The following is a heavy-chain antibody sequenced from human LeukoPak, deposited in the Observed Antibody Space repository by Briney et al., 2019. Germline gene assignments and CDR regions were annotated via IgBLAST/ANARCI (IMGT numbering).Heavy chain of an antibody. J-gene: IGHJ4*02. CDR3: ARGPRYCSGGICYGSNFDY. CDR1: GYTFTGFY. Sequence: ASVKVSCKASGYTFTGFYMHWVRQAPGQSLEWMGWINANRGGADYTQKFQGRVTMTRDTSITTVYMEVSRLRSDDTAVYYCARGPRYCSGGICYGSNFDYWGQGTLVTVSS. CDR2: INANRGGA. D-gene: IGHD2-15*01. V-gene: IGHV1-2*02.